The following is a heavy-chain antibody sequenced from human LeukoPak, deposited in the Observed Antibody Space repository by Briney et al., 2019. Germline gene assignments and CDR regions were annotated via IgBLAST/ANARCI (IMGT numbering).Heavy chain of an antibody. CDR3: AREGYSTGWYFFDN. D-gene: IGHD6-13*01. V-gene: IGHV3-74*03. CDR1: GFTFSSYW. J-gene: IGHJ4*02. Sequence: GGSLRLSCAPSGFTFSSYWMHWVRQAPGEGPVWVSRISVDGRSTAYADSVKGRFTISRDNAKNTLYLGMNSLRADDTAVYYCAREGYSTGWYFFDNWGRGTRVTVSS. CDR2: ISVDGRST.